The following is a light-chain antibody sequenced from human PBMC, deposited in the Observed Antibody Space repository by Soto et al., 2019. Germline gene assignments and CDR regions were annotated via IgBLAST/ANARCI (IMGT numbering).Light chain of an antibody. J-gene: IGKJ2*01. CDR1: QSISTF. CDR2: GAS. Sequence: DIQMTQSPSSLSASVGDRVTITCRASQSISTFLNWYQQKPGKAPKLLIYGASNLQRGVPSRFSGSGSGTDFTLTISSLQPEDFASYYCQQSYSIPWSTFGQGTKLEIK. CDR3: QQSYSIPWST. V-gene: IGKV1-39*01.